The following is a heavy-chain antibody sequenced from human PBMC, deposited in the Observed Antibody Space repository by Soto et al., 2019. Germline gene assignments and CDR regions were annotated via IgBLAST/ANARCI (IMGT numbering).Heavy chain of an antibody. CDR3: ATLFGQLVLRAWGTADRASAFDI. J-gene: IGHJ3*02. CDR2: FDPEDGET. V-gene: IGHV1-24*01. D-gene: IGHD6-13*01. CDR1: GYTLTELS. Sequence: ASVKVSCKVSGYTLTELSMHWVRQAPGKGLEWMGGFDPEDGETIYAQKFQGRVTMTEDTSTDTAYMELSSLRSEDTAVYYCATLFGQLVLRAWGTADRASAFDIWGQGTMVTVSS.